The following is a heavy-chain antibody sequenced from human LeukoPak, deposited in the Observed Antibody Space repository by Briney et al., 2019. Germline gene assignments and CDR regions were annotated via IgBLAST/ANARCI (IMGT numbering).Heavy chain of an antibody. D-gene: IGHD3-3*01. CDR1: GFTFSTYA. CDR3: AKLTDHVLYPIFGVVIKHYFDY. CDR2: LGGSGGPT. V-gene: IGHV3-23*01. Sequence: GGSLRLSCAASGFTFSTYAMSWVRQAPGKGLEWVSALGGSGGPTYYADSVKGRFTISRDNSKNTLYLQMNSLRAEDTAVYYCAKLTDHVLYPIFGVVIKHYFDYWGQGTLVTVSS. J-gene: IGHJ4*02.